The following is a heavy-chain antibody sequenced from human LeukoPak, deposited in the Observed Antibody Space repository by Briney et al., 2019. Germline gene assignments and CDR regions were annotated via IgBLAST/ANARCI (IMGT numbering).Heavy chain of an antibody. CDR1: GYSISSGYD. V-gene: IGHV4-38-2*02. CDR2: IYHSGST. CDR3: ARDQSSGYDFLYNYMDV. D-gene: IGHD5-12*01. Sequence: SETLSLTCTVSGYSISSGYDWGWIRQPPGKGLEWIGSIYHSGSTYYNPSLKSRVTISVDTSRNQFSLKLSSVTAADTAVYYCARDQSSGYDFLYNYMDVRGKGTTVTVSS. J-gene: IGHJ6*03.